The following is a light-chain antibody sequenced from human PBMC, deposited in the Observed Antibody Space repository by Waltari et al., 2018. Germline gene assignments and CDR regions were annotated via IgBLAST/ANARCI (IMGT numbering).Light chain of an antibody. V-gene: IGKV4-1*01. CDR2: WAS. J-gene: IGKJ1*01. CDR1: QSVLSSSNNKNY. Sequence: DIVMTQSPDSLAVSLGERATINCKSSQSVLSSSNNKNYLAWYQQKPGQPPKLLIYWASTRESGVPDRFSGSGSGTDFTLTIISLQAEDVAVYYCQQYYSTPRTFGQGTKVEIK. CDR3: QQYYSTPRT.